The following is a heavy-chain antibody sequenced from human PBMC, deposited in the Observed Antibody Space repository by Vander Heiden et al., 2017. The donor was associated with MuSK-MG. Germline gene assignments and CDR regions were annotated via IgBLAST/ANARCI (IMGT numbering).Heavy chain of an antibody. J-gene: IGHJ4*02. CDR2: ISSSSSYI. CDR1: GFTVSGYS. D-gene: IGHD1-26*01. V-gene: IGHV3-21*01. Sequence: EVQLVESGGGLVKPGGSLRPPCAASGFTVSGYSMNWIRQAPGKGLEWVSSISSSSSYIYYAVSVKGRFTISRDNAKNSLYLQMNSLRAEDTAVYYCARDMVGGVGYWGQGTLVTVSS. CDR3: ARDMVGGVGY.